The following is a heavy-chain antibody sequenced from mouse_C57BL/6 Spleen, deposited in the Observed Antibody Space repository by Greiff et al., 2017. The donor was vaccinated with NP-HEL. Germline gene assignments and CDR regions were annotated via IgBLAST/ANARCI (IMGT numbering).Heavy chain of an antibody. V-gene: IGHV1-15*01. J-gene: IGHJ2*01. CDR1: GYTFTDYE. Sequence: VKLVESGAELVRPGASVTLSCKASGYTFTDYEMHWVKQTPVHGLEWIGAIDPETGGTAYNQKFKGKAILTADKSSSTAYMELRSLTSEDSAVYYCTRILLRGYWGQGTTLTVSS. CDR2: IDPETGGT. CDR3: TRILLRGY. D-gene: IGHD1-1*01.